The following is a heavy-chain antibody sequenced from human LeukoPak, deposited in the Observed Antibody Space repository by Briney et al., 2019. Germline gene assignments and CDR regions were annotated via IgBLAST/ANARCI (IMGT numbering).Heavy chain of an antibody. J-gene: IGHJ3*02. CDR1: GFSFSNYW. CDR2: IKQDGSDK. V-gene: IGHV3-7*01. Sequence: PGGSLRLSCAASGFSFSNYWMTWVRQAPGKGLEWVANIKQDGSDKYYVDSVEGRFTISRDNAKNSLYLQMNSLRAEDTALYCCASAFLGYCSTANCYPNAFDIWGQGTMVTVSS. D-gene: IGHD2-2*01. CDR3: ASAFLGYCSTANCYPNAFDI.